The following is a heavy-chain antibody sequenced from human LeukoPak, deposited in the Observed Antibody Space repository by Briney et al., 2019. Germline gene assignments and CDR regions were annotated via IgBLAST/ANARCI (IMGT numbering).Heavy chain of an antibody. Sequence: GGSLRLSCAASGFTFSSYGMTWVRQAPGKGLEWVSYIIISGSTMYYADSVKGRFTISRDNAKNSLYLQMNSLRAEDTAVYYCARTRYGDYDPYYYYMDVWGKGTTVTISS. CDR3: ARTRYGDYDPYYYYMDV. V-gene: IGHV3-48*04. CDR1: GFTFSSYG. CDR2: IIISGSTM. J-gene: IGHJ6*03. D-gene: IGHD4-17*01.